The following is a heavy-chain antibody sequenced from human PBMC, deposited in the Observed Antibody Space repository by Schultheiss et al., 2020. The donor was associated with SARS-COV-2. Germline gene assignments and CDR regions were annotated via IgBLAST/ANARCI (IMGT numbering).Heavy chain of an antibody. CDR3: ARGREWELHPFDY. CDR2: IYHSGST. D-gene: IGHD1-26*01. CDR1: NPSFTSWF. J-gene: IGHJ4*02. Sequence: SETLSLTCAVYNPSFTSWFWSWVRQPPGKGLEWIGEIYHSGSTYYNPSLKSRVTISVDTSKNQFSLKLSSVTAADTAVYYCARGREWELHPFDYWGQGTLVTVSS. V-gene: IGHV4-34*01.